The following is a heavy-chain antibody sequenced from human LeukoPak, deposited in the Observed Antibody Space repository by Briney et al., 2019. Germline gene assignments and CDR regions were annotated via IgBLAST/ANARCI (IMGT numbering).Heavy chain of an antibody. D-gene: IGHD3-10*01. V-gene: IGHV1-2*02. CDR3: ARDLGYGSGSFLAYYFDY. CDR1: GYTFTGYY. Sequence: ASVKVSCKASGYTFTGYYMHWVRQAPGQGLEWMGWINPNSGGTNYAQKFQGRVTMTRDTSISTAYMELSRLRSDDTAVYYCARDLGYGSGSFLAYYFDYWGQGTLVTVSS. CDR2: INPNSGGT. J-gene: IGHJ4*02.